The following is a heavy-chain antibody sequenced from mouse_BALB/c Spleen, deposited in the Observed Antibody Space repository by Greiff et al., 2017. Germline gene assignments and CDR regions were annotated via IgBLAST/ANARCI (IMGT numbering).Heavy chain of an antibody. D-gene: IGHD4-1*01. CDR2: ISSGGSYT. Sequence: EVKLMESGGDLVKPGGSLKLSCAASGFTFSSYGMSWVRQTPDKRLEWVATISSGGSYTYYPDSVKGRFTISRDNAKNTLYLQMSSLKSEDTAMYYCARSEGLGRYAMDYWGQGTSVTVSS. V-gene: IGHV5-6*01. CDR3: ARSEGLGRYAMDY. CDR1: GFTFSSYG. J-gene: IGHJ4*01.